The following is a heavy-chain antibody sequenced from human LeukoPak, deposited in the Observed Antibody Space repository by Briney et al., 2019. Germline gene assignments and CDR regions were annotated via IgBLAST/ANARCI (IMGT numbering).Heavy chain of an antibody. CDR2: ISAYNDNT. D-gene: IGHD6-19*01. Sequence: ASVKVSCKASGYTFTSYGISGVRQAPGQGLEWMGWISAYNDNTNYAQKLQGRVTITPDTSTSPAYMELRSLRSDDTAVYYCARDGVRRSLTVAPVYWGQGTLVTVSS. J-gene: IGHJ4*02. CDR3: ARDGVRRSLTVAPVY. CDR1: GYTFTSYG. V-gene: IGHV1-18*04.